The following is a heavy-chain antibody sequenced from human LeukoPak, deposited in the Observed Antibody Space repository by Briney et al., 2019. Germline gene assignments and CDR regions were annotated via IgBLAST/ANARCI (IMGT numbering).Heavy chain of an antibody. D-gene: IGHD3-10*01. CDR1: GYTFTGYY. CDR2: INPNSGGT. J-gene: IGHJ4*02. V-gene: IGHV1-2*02. Sequence: ASVKVSCKASGYTFTGYYMHWVRQAPGQGLEWMGWINPNSGGTNYAQKFQGRVTMTRDTSISTAYMELSRLRSDVTAVYYCARGSGSGSLGDDYWGQGTLVTVSS. CDR3: ARGSGSGSLGDDY.